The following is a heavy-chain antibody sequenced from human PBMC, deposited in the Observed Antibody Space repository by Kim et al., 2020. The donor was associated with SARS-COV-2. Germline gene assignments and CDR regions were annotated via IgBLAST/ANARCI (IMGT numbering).Heavy chain of an antibody. Sequence: SETLSLTCTVSGGSISSGDYYWSWIRQPPGKGLEWIGYIYYSGSTYYNPSLKSRVTISVDTSKNQFSLKLSSVTAADTAVYYCASLHDYYGSGSYYYYGMDVWGQGTTVTVSS. V-gene: IGHV4-30-4*01. J-gene: IGHJ6*02. D-gene: IGHD3-10*01. CDR2: IYYSGST. CDR1: GGSISSGDYY. CDR3: ASLHDYYGSGSYYYYGMDV.